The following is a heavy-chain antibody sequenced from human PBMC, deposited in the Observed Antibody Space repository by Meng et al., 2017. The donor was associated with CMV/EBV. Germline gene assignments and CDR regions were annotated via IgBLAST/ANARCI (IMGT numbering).Heavy chain of an antibody. Sequence: QVRLPAAVPGLVKPSETLSLTCSVSGGSMGSYYWSWIRQPAGKGLGWSGRIYTSGSNNYNPSLKSRVTMSVDTSKNQFSLKLSSVTAADTAVYYCARSMVVAGDWFDPWGQGTLVTVSS. V-gene: IGHV4-4*07. CDR3: ARSMVVAGDWFDP. D-gene: IGHD2-15*01. CDR1: GGSMGSYY. J-gene: IGHJ5*02. CDR2: IYTSGSN.